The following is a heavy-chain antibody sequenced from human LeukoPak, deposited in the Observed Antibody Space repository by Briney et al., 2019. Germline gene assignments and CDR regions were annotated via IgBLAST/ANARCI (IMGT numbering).Heavy chain of an antibody. CDR1: GGSISSYY. J-gene: IGHJ4*02. Sequence: SETLSLTCTVSGGSISSYYWSWIRQPPGKGLEWIGYIYYSGSTNYNPSLKSRVTISVDTSKNQFSLKLSSVTAADTAVYYCARDSHASIAGGFGYWGQGTLVTVSS. V-gene: IGHV4-59*01. CDR3: ARDSHASIAGGFGY. CDR2: IYYSGST. D-gene: IGHD6-6*01.